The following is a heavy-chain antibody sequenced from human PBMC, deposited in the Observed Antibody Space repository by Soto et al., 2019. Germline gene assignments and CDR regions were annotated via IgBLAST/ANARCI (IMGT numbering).Heavy chain of an antibody. CDR3: ARSFLGASSTSSDGPYYDY. J-gene: IGHJ4*02. CDR1: GYTFISYY. D-gene: IGHD2-2*01. CDR2: IDPSGGTI. Sequence: GASVKVSCKASGYTFISYYMHWVRQAPGQGLEWMGIIDPSGGTIVYAQKFQGRVSMTTDTPASTVYLELSSLRSGDTAVFYCARSFLGASSTSSDGPYYDYWGQGTLVTVSS. V-gene: IGHV1-46*01.